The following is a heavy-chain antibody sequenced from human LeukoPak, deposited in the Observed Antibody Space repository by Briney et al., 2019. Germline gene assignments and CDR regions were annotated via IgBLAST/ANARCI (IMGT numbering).Heavy chain of an antibody. V-gene: IGHV3-23*01. CDR3: AKVGLHTSGINWFDP. CDR1: GFTFKNHA. J-gene: IGHJ5*02. CDR2: ISGSGSGT. D-gene: IGHD6-25*01. Sequence: GGSLRLSCAASGFTFKNHAMSWVRQAPGKGLEWVSAISGSGSGTYYADSVKGRFTISRDNSKNTLDLQMNSLRAEDTAVYYCAKVGLHTSGINWFDPWGQGTLVTVSS.